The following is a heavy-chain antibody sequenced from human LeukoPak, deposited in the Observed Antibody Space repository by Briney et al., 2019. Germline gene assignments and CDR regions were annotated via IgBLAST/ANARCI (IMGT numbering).Heavy chain of an antibody. D-gene: IGHD6-6*01. CDR2: IKQDGSEK. V-gene: IGHV3-7*01. J-gene: IGHJ5*02. Sequence: GGSLRLSCAASGFTFSSYWMSWVRQAPGKGLEWVANIKQDGSEKYYVDSVKGRFTTSRDNAKNSLYLQMNSLRAEDTAVYHCARDQFRIAARLDWFDPWGQGTLVTVSS. CDR1: GFTFSSYW. CDR3: ARDQFRIAARLDWFDP.